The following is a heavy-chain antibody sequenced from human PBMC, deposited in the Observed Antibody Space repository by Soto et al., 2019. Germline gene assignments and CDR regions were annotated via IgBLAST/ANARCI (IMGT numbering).Heavy chain of an antibody. D-gene: IGHD3-3*01. CDR1: GGSISPYY. CDR3: ARDRSIGAPQGYYYGMDV. Sequence: SETLSLTCTVSGGSISPYYWSWIRQPPGKPLEWIGFIYYSGSTHYSPSLESRVTISVDTSKNQFSLKLTSVTAADTAVYFCARDRSIGAPQGYYYGMDVWGPGXSVTVFS. J-gene: IGHJ6*02. CDR2: IYYSGST. V-gene: IGHV4-59*01.